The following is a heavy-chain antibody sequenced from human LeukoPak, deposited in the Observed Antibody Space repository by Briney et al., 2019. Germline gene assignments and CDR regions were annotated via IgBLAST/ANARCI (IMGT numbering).Heavy chain of an antibody. CDR2: IYPGDSGT. CDR3: ARLDVVPAAPGGYYYYMDV. D-gene: IGHD2-2*01. CDR1: GYSFTSYW. J-gene: IGHJ6*03. Sequence: GESLKISCKGSGYSFTSYWIGWVRQMPGKGLEWMGIIYPGDSGTRYSPSFQGQVAISADKSISTAYLQWSSLKASDTAMYYCARLDVVPAAPGGYYYYMDVWGKGTTVTVSS. V-gene: IGHV5-51*01.